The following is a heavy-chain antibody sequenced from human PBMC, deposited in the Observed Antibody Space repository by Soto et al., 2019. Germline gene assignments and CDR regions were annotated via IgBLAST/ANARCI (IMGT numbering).Heavy chain of an antibody. D-gene: IGHD2-15*01. CDR1: GDSISSSTYF. V-gene: IGHV4-39*02. CDR2: IYYSGST. CDR3: ARAAPRYCSGGSCYSGRDD. J-gene: IGHJ4*02. Sequence: PSETLSLTCTVSGDSISSSTYFWGWVRQPPGKGLEWIGSIYYSGSTYYNPSLKSRVTISVDTSKNHFSLKLSSVTAADTAVYYCARAAPRYCSGGSCYSGRDDWGQGTLVTVSS.